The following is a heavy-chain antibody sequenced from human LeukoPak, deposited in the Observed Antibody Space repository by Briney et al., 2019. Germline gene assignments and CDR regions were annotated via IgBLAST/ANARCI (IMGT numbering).Heavy chain of an antibody. CDR2: ISYDGRNI. Sequence: PGKSLRLSCAASGFTFNNYGMHWVRQAPGKGLEWVEVISYDGRNIHYPDSVKGRFTISRDISTDTLWLQMDSLRTEDTAVYYCAKGPLRGTAAAIDYWGQGTLVTVSS. J-gene: IGHJ4*02. D-gene: IGHD2-2*01. V-gene: IGHV3-30*18. CDR1: GFTFNNYG. CDR3: AKGPLRGTAAAIDY.